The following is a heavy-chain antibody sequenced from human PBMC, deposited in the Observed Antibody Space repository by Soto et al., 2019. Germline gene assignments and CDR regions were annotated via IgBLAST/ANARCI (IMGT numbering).Heavy chain of an antibody. V-gene: IGHV4-4*02. D-gene: IGHD3-10*01. Sequence: PSETLSLTCAVSGGSISSSNWWSWVRQPPGKGLEWIGEIYHSASTNYNPSLKSRVTISVDKSKNQFSLKLSSVTAADTAVYYCARDNYYYGSGSLDYWGQGTLVTVSS. CDR2: IYHSAST. CDR3: ARDNYYYGSGSLDY. J-gene: IGHJ4*02. CDR1: GGSISSSNW.